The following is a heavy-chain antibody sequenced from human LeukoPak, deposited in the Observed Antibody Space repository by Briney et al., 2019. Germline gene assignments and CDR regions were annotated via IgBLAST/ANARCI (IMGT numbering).Heavy chain of an antibody. CDR1: GFTFSSYA. Sequence: GGSLRLSCAASGFTFSSYAMSWVRQAPGKGLEWVSSISGSGGSTYYADSVKGRFTISRHNSKNTLYLQMNSLRAEDTAVYYCARADPTDYYYYGMDVWGQGTTVTVSS. V-gene: IGHV3-23*01. CDR3: ARADPTDYYYYGMDV. D-gene: IGHD4-17*01. J-gene: IGHJ6*02. CDR2: ISGSGGST.